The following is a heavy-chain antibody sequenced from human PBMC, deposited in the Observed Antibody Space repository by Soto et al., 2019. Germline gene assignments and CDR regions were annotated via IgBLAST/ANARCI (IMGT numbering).Heavy chain of an antibody. CDR1: GGSISSYY. CDR3: VRRNVAAAANYYYYGMAV. Sequence: SETLSLTCTVSGGSISSYYWSWIRQPPGKGLEWIGYIYYSGSTNYNPSLKSRVTISVDTSKNQFSLKLSSVTAADTAVYYCVRRNVAAAANYYYYGMAVWGQGTTVTVSS. J-gene: IGHJ6*02. V-gene: IGHV4-59*08. D-gene: IGHD6-13*01. CDR2: IYYSGST.